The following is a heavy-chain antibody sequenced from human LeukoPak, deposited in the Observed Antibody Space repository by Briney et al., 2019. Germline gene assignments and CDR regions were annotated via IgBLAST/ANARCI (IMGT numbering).Heavy chain of an antibody. CDR1: GASISSYY. V-gene: IGHV4-59*01. CDR2: IYYSGST. J-gene: IGHJ4*02. CDR3: ATSGGLSSSWSL. D-gene: IGHD6-13*01. Sequence: PSETLSLTCTVSGASISSYYWNWIRQPPGKGLEWIGYIYYSGSTNYDPSLKSRVTISVDTSKNQLSLKLNSVATADTAVYYCATSGGLSSSWSLWGQGTLVTVSS.